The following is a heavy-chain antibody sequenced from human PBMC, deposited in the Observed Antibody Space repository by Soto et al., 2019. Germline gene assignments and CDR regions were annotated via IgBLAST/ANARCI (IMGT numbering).Heavy chain of an antibody. CDR3: ARGTEVRFTISLDS. D-gene: IGHD3-10*01. CDR2: IGSSGTI. Sequence: CVTRRRSGAACGCTYSDYTMNSVRQAPGEEVEWVSSIGSSGTIEYGHSVMARFTISRDNARSSLYLHMYSLRVEDTAVYYCARGTEVRFTISLDSGCQGALVDVSS. J-gene: IGHJ5*01. V-gene: IGHV3-21*01. CDR1: GCTYSDYT.